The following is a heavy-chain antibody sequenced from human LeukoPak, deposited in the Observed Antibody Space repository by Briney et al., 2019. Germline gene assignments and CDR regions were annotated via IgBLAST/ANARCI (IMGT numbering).Heavy chain of an antibody. CDR3: ARGRGSPYEEDAFDI. D-gene: IGHD1-26*01. CDR2: INPNSGGT. J-gene: IGHJ3*02. CDR1: GYTFTGCY. Sequence: ASVKVSCKASGYTFTGCYMHWVRQAPGQGLEWMGRINPNSGGTNYAQKFQGRVTMTRDTSISTAYMELSRLRSDDTAVYYCARGRGSPYEEDAFDIWGQGTMVTVS. V-gene: IGHV1-2*06.